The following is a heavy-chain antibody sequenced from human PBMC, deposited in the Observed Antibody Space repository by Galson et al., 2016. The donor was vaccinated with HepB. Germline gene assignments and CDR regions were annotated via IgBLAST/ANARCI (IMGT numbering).Heavy chain of an antibody. D-gene: IGHD4-23*01. J-gene: IGHJ6*02. Sequence: LSLTCTVSGGSISSSYWTWIRQPPGKGLEFIGYTHCDGSTNYNPALKSRVAISGDTSMNQFFLRLSSVTAADTAVYYCARHRDGGNSYGMDVWGQGTTVTVSS. CDR2: THCDGST. CDR3: ARHRDGGNSYGMDV. CDR1: GGSISSSY. V-gene: IGHV4-59*08.